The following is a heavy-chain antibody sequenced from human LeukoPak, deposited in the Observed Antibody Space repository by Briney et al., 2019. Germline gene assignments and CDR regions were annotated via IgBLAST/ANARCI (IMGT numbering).Heavy chain of an antibody. V-gene: IGHV3-66*01. D-gene: IGHD2-2*01. Sequence: GGSLRLSCAASGFTVSSNYMSWVRQAPGKGLEWVSVIYSGGSTYYADSVKGRFTISRDSSKNTLYLQMNSLRAEDTAVYYCARGYCSGTSCHTSYWGQGTLVTV. CDR3: ARGYCSGTSCHTSY. CDR1: GFTVSSNY. J-gene: IGHJ4*02. CDR2: IYSGGST.